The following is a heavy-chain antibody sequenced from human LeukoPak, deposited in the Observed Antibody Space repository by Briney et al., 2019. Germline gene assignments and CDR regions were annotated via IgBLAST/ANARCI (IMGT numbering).Heavy chain of an antibody. J-gene: IGHJ4*02. V-gene: IGHV3-30*18. CDR1: GFTFSSYG. CDR2: ISYDGSNK. Sequence: GGSLRLSCAASGFTFSSYGIHWVRQAPGKGLEWVAVISYDGSNKYYADSVKGRFTISRDNSKNTLYLQMNSLRAEDTAVYYCAKDTTTVTASYWGQGTLVTVSS. D-gene: IGHD4-17*01. CDR3: AKDTTTVTASY.